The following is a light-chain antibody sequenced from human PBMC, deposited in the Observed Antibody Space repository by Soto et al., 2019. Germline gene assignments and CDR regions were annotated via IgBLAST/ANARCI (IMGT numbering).Light chain of an antibody. J-gene: IGKJ4*01. Sequence: DLQMTQSPSSLSASVGDRITITCRASQSIANLLNWYQQRPGRAPNLLIYPVSSLESGGPSRFSGRGSGTNFTITISSLQPGDYATYYCQQCYGISLTFGGGPRVEIK. V-gene: IGKV1-39*01. CDR3: QQCYGISLT. CDR2: PVS. CDR1: QSIANL.